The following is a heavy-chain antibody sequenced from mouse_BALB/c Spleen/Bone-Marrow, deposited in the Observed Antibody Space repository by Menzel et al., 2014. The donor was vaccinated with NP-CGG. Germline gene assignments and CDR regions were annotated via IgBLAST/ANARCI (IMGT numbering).Heavy chain of an antibody. CDR3: ASYYGNYWYFDV. J-gene: IGHJ1*01. CDR1: GHSFTGYT. Sequence: EVKLMESGPELVKPGASMKISCKASGHSFTGYTMNWVKQSHGKNLEWIGLINPYNGGTSYNQKFKGKATLTVDKSSSTAYMELLSLTSEDSAVYYCASYYGNYWYFDVWGAGTTVTVSS. CDR2: INPYNGGT. V-gene: IGHV1-18*01. D-gene: IGHD2-1*01.